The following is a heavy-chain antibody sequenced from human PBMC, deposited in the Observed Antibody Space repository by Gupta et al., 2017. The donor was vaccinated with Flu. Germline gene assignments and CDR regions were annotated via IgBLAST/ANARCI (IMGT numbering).Heavy chain of an antibody. J-gene: IGHJ2*01. CDR1: AGSIRNNAYY. D-gene: IGHD6-19*01. V-gene: IGHV4-39*01. CDR2: IYYEGRT. CDR3: ARLIYTSSNGWHWYFDL. Sequence: QLQLQESGPGLVRPSETLSLTCTVSAGSIRNNAYYWGLIRQPPGKGLEWIGTIYYEGRTYYNPSLKSRVTISVDTSKNQFSLKLSSVTAADTAVFYCARLIYTSSNGWHWYFDLWGRGSLVTVSS.